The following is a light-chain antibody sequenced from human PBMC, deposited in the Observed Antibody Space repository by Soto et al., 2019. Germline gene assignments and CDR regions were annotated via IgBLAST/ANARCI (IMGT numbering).Light chain of an antibody. CDR3: QQTYITPPIT. V-gene: IGKV1-39*01. J-gene: IGKJ5*01. CDR1: QPIGTH. Sequence: RPSQPIGTHLNWYQQKPGKAPQILIYAASTLQRGVPSRFSGSGFDRDFTLTISSLQPEDLATYYCQQTYITPPITFGQGTRLEIK. CDR2: AAS.